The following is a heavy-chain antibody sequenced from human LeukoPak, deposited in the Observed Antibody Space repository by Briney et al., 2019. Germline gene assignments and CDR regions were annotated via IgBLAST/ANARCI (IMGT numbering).Heavy chain of an antibody. CDR2: IYYSGST. Sequence: LETLSLTCSVSGGSISSGTYYWGWIRQPPGKGLEWIGSIYYSGSTYYNPSLKSRVTISVDTSKNQFSLKLSSVTAADTAVYYCARVMLRFSYYFDYWGQGTLVSVSS. V-gene: IGHV4-39*07. CDR3: ARVMLRFSYYFDY. J-gene: IGHJ4*02. D-gene: IGHD3-3*01. CDR1: GGSISSGTYY.